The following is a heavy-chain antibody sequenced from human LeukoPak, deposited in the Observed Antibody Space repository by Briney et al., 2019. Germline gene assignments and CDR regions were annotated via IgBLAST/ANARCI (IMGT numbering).Heavy chain of an antibody. CDR1: GGSLSSAHG. J-gene: IGHJ4*02. V-gene: IGHV4-61*01. Sequence: PSETLSLTCTVSGGSLSSAHGWSWIRQPPGKGLEWIGYSQSSGCTNCNPSLKSRVTISVDTSKNQFSLKLSSVTAADTAVYYCARDYSGSLDYWGQGTLVTVSS. CDR2: SQSSGCT. CDR3: ARDYSGSLDY. D-gene: IGHD3-10*01.